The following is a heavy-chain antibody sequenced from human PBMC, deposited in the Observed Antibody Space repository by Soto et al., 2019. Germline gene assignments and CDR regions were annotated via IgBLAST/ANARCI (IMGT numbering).Heavy chain of an antibody. Sequence: QVQLVQSGAEVKKPGASVKVSCKASGYTFTSYGISWVRQAPGQGLEWMGWISAYNGNTNYAQKLQGRVTMTTDTATSTAYMELRRLRSDDTAVYYCARYTTDYYDSSGYSGDYWGQGTLVTVSS. CDR1: GYTFTSYG. D-gene: IGHD3-22*01. J-gene: IGHJ4*02. CDR2: ISAYNGNT. CDR3: ARYTTDYYDSSGYSGDY. V-gene: IGHV1-18*01.